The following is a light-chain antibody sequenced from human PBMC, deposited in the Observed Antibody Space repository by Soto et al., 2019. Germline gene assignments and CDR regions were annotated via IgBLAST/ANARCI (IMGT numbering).Light chain of an antibody. CDR1: QGISNS. CDR3: QKYNSAPWT. CDR2: DAS. V-gene: IGKV1-27*01. J-gene: IGKJ1*01. Sequence: DIQMTQSPSSLSASVGDTVTITCRASQGISNSLAWYQQKPGKVPQLLIYDASTLQSGVPSRFSGSGSGTDFTLTISSLQPEDVATYYCQKYNSAPWTFGQGTKVEFK.